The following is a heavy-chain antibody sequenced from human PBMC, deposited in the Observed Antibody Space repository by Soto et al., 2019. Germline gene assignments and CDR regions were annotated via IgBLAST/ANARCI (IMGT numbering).Heavy chain of an antibody. Sequence: SETLSLTCRLSGGSITGAYYWNWIRQHPGKGLEWIGSIHYRGSTYYNPSLKTRITMSLDRSNNQFSLNLSSVTAADTAVYYCARVRDSFGLDVWGQGTTVTVYS. J-gene: IGHJ6*02. CDR2: IHYRGST. D-gene: IGHD2-15*01. V-gene: IGHV4-31*03. CDR1: GGSITGAYY. CDR3: ARVRDSFGLDV.